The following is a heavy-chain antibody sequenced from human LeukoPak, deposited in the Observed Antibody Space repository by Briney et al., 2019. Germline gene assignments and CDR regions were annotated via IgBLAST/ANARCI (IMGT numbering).Heavy chain of an antibody. CDR3: ARVGTMSLWYFDL. J-gene: IGHJ2*01. D-gene: IGHD3-10*02. CDR1: GGSIISTSYY. CDR2: IFYTGTT. V-gene: IGHV4-39*07. Sequence: SETLSLTCSVSGGSIISTSYYWGWIRQPPGKGLEWIGTIFYTGTTTYNPSLRSRVTISVDTSKNQFSLKLSSVTAADTAVYYCARVGTMSLWYFDLWGRGTLVTVSS.